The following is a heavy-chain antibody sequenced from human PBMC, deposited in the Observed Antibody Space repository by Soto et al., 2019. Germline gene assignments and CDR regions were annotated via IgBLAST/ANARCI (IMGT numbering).Heavy chain of an antibody. Sequence: QVQLVQSGAEVKKPGSSLKVSRKTSGVTFSTSGISWVRQGPGQGLEWMGGIIPLFGTPKYARKFQGRVSITADDSATTTYLELSGLSSDDTAIYYCARVSPSFCGGGNCYRLDSYFDSWGQGSQVVVSS. CDR2: IIPLFGTP. V-gene: IGHV1-69*01. CDR3: ARVSPSFCGGGNCYRLDSYFDS. J-gene: IGHJ4*03. D-gene: IGHD2-21*01. CDR1: GVTFSTSG.